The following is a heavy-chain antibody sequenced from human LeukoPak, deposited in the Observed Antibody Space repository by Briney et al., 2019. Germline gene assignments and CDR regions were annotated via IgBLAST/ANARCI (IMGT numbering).Heavy chain of an antibody. CDR3: AKVPVA. J-gene: IGHJ4*02. Sequence: GGSLRLSCAASGFTFSSYGSHWVRQAPGKGLEWVGVISYDGSNKYYADSVKGRFTISRDNSKNTLYLQMNSLRAEDTAVYYCAKVPVAWGQGTLVTVSS. CDR2: ISYDGSNK. V-gene: IGHV3-30*18. CDR1: GFTFSSYG. D-gene: IGHD2-15*01.